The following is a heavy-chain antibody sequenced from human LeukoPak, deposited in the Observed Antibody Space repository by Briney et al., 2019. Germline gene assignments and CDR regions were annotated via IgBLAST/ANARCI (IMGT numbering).Heavy chain of an antibody. V-gene: IGHV5-51*01. J-gene: IGHJ3*02. CDR1: GYTFSMYL. CDR2: IYPGDSQT. Sequence: GESLKISCQGYGYTFSMYLTGWVREVPGKGLEWMGIIYPGDSQTAYSPSFQGQVTISADKSINTAYLQWRSLEASDTAMYYCGRIRGYDFWSRGAFDIWGQGTMVTVSS. D-gene: IGHD3-3*01. CDR3: GRIRGYDFWSRGAFDI.